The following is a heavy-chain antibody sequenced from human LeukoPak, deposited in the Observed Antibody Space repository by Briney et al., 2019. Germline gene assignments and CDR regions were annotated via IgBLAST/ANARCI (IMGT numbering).Heavy chain of an antibody. Sequence: ASVKVSCKASGGTFSSYAISWVRQAPGQGLEWMGGIIPIFGTANYAQKFQGRVTITADESTSTAYMELSSLRSEDTAVYYCAREGFSGGSCDYWGQGTLVTVSS. D-gene: IGHD2-15*01. V-gene: IGHV1-69*13. J-gene: IGHJ4*02. CDR1: GGTFSSYA. CDR2: IIPIFGTA. CDR3: AREGFSGGSCDY.